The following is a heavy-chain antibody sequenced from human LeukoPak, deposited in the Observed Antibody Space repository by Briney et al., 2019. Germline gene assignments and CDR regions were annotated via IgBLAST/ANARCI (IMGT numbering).Heavy chain of an antibody. D-gene: IGHD3-22*01. Sequence: AGSLTLSCAVSAITLSNYDMSWVRQAPGKGLEWVEGITDSGGRTNYADSVKGRFTISRDNPKNTLYLQMNSLRAEDTAVYFCAKRGVVIRVILVGFHKEAYYFDSWGQGALVTVSS. V-gene: IGHV3-23*01. CDR3: AKRGVVIRVILVGFHKEAYYFDS. J-gene: IGHJ4*02. CDR2: ITDSGGRT. CDR1: AITLSNYD.